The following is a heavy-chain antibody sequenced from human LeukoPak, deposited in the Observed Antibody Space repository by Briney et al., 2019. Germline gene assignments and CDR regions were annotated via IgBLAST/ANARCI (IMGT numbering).Heavy chain of an antibody. CDR3: ARDPLDGYNSFDY. CDR2: ISPGDSHT. Sequence: GESLKISCKGSGYSFTGYWIGWVRQMPGKGLEWMGIISPGDSHTKNSPSLQGQVTISADKSISTAYLQWSSLKASDTAIYYCARDPLDGYNSFDYWGQGTLVTVSS. D-gene: IGHD5-24*01. CDR1: GYSFTGYW. J-gene: IGHJ4*02. V-gene: IGHV5-51*01.